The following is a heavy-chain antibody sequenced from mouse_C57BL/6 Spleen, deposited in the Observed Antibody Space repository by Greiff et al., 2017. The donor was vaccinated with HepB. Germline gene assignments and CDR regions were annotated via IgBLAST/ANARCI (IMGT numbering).Heavy chain of an antibody. CDR2: INPNNGGT. Sequence: VQLQQSGPELVKPGASVKISCKASGYTFTDYYMNWVKQSHGKSLEWIGDINPNNGGTSYNQKFKGKATLTVDKSSSTAYMELRSLTSEDSAVYYWARALGDYDGYGYFDVWGTGTTVTVSS. CDR3: ARALGDYDGYGYFDV. V-gene: IGHV1-26*01. D-gene: IGHD2-4*01. J-gene: IGHJ1*03. CDR1: GYTFTDYY.